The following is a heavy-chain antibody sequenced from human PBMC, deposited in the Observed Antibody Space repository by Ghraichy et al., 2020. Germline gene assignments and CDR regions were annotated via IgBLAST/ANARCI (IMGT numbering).Heavy chain of an antibody. CDR1: GFTFSSYW. J-gene: IGHJ2*01. V-gene: IGHV3-7*01. D-gene: IGHD3-10*01. CDR2: IKQDGSEK. Sequence: GGSLRLSCEASGFTFSSYWMSWVRQAPGKGLEWVANIKQDGSEKYYVDSVKGRFTISRDNAKNSLYLQMNSLRAEEPAVYYCARVGGAYGSGSYYSGTHWYFDLWGRSTLVTVSS. CDR3: ARVGGAYGSGSYYSGTHWYFDL.